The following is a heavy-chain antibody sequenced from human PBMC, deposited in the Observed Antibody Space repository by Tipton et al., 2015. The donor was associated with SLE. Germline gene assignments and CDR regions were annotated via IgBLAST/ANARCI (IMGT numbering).Heavy chain of an antibody. CDR3: VKARGRIPDY. CDR1: GFTLSSNW. Sequence: SLRLSCAASGFTLSSNWMHWVRQAPGKGLEWVSHISPDGTRTSYADSVKGRFTISRDNAKNSLYLQMNSLRAEDTAVYYCVKARGRIPDYWGQGTLVTVSS. J-gene: IGHJ4*02. V-gene: IGHV3-74*01. CDR2: ISPDGTRT.